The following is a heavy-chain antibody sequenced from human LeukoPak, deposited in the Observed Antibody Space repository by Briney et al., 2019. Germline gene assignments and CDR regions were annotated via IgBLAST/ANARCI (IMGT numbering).Heavy chain of an antibody. CDR1: GYTFTGYY. J-gene: IGHJ6*03. D-gene: IGHD3-22*01. CDR2: INPNSGGT. CDR3: ARSSGYYSSLFYMHV. V-gene: IGHV1-2*02. Sequence: GASVKVSRKASGYTFTGYYMHWVRQAPGQGLEWMGWINPNSGGTNYAQKFQGRVTMTRDTSISTAYMELSRLRSEDTAVYYCARSSGYYSSLFYMHVWGKGTTVTVSS.